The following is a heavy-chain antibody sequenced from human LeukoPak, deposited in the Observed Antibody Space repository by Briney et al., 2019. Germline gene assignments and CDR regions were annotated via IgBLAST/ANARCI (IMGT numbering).Heavy chain of an antibody. D-gene: IGHD3-10*01. CDR1: GGTFSSYA. V-gene: IGHV1-69*06. Sequence: ASVKVSCKASGGTFSSYAISWVRQAPGQGLEWMGGIIPIFGTANYAQKFQGRVTITADKSTSTAYMELSSLRSEDTAVYYCARGALLWFGAKMEYYFDYWGQGTPLTVSS. CDR3: ARGALLWFGAKMEYYFDY. J-gene: IGHJ4*02. CDR2: IIPIFGTA.